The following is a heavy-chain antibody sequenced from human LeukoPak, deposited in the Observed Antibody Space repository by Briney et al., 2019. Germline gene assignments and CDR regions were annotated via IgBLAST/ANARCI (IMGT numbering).Heavy chain of an antibody. CDR2: IIGSDDNT. CDR3: AKGKYSSGWYVFDY. J-gene: IGHJ4*02. D-gene: IGHD6-19*01. Sequence: GGSLRLSCAASGFTFSIYVMSWVRQAPGKGLEWVSTIIGSDDNTYYADSVKGRFTISRDNSKNTLYLQTNSLRAEDTAVYYCAKGKYSSGWYVFDYWGQGTLVTVSS. CDR1: GFTFSIYV. V-gene: IGHV3-23*01.